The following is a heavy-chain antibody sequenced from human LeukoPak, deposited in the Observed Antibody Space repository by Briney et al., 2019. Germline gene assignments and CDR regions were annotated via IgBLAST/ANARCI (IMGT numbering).Heavy chain of an antibody. CDR3: ARHISGATKELSAFDI. Sequence: PSDTLSLTCTVSSGSIRNYYGSWMRQPPGKGLEWIGYIYYSESTKYNPSLTSRLTISVDTYKHQFSLRLTSVTAADTAVYYCARHISGATKELSAFDIWGQGTMVNVSS. V-gene: IGHV4-59*08. J-gene: IGHJ3*02. D-gene: IGHD1-20*01. CDR2: IYYSEST. CDR1: SGSIRNYY.